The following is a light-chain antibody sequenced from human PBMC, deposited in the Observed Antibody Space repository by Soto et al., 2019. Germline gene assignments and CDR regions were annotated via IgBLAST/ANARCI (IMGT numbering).Light chain of an antibody. Sequence: QSFLTQPPSASGSPGQSVTISCTGTSSDVGYYNYVSWYQHHPGKAPKLMIYEVTKRPSGVPDRFSGSKSGNTASLTVSGLLFDDEADYYCSSYAGSNNFVFGTGTKVTVL. J-gene: IGLJ1*01. CDR1: SSDVGYYNY. CDR2: EVT. V-gene: IGLV2-8*01. CDR3: SSYAGSNNFV.